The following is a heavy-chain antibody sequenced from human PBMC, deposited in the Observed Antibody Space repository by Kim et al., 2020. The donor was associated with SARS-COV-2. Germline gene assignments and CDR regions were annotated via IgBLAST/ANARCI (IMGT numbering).Heavy chain of an antibody. D-gene: IGHD7-27*01. CDR2: INSGGGSP. J-gene: IGHJ3*01. CDR1: GFTFSSYW. V-gene: IGHV3-74*01. CDR3: ASAPLVWGGGDV. Sequence: GGSLRLSCAASGFTFSSYWMPWVRQAPGKGLVWVSLINSGGGSPRYAASVEGRFPISRSPAPHTLSLPLHPLRPEAPSVSSFASAPLVWGGGDVW.